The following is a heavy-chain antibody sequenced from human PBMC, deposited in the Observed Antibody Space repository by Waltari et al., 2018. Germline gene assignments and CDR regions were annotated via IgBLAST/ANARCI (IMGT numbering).Heavy chain of an antibody. D-gene: IGHD5-12*01. J-gene: IGHJ4*02. CDR1: GGSISSSSYY. Sequence: QLQLQESGTGLVKPSETLSLTCTVSGGSISSSSYYWGWIRQPPGKGLEWIGSIYYSGSTYYNPSLKSRVTISVDTSKNQFALKLSSVTAADTAVYYCARQDSGYDFGYWGQGTLVTVSS. CDR2: IYYSGST. CDR3: ARQDSGYDFGY. V-gene: IGHV4-39*07.